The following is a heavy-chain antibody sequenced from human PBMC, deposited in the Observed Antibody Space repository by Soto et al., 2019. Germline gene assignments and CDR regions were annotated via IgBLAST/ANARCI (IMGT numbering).Heavy chain of an antibody. CDR2: IWYDGSNK. CDR1: GFTFSSYG. J-gene: IGHJ3*02. CDR3: ARVSSGWYPNAFDI. V-gene: IGHV3-30*19. D-gene: IGHD6-19*01. Sequence: QVQLVESGGGVVQPGRSLRLSCAASGFTFSSYGMHWVRQAPGKGLEWVAVIWYDGSNKYYADSVKGRFTISRDNSKNTLYLQMNSLRAEDTAVYYCARVSSGWYPNAFDIWGQGTMVTVSS.